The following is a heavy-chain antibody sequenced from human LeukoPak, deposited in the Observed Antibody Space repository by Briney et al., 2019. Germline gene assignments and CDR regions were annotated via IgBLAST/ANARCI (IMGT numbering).Heavy chain of an antibody. CDR2: ISGSGGST. Sequence: GGSLRLSCAASGFTFSSSAMHWVRQAPGKGLEWVSAISGSGGSTYYADSVKGRFTISRDNSKNTLYLEMNSLRAEDTAVYYCAKDIGSYYDYWGQGILVTVSS. D-gene: IGHD3-10*01. CDR1: GFTFSSSA. CDR3: AKDIGSYYDY. J-gene: IGHJ4*02. V-gene: IGHV3-23*01.